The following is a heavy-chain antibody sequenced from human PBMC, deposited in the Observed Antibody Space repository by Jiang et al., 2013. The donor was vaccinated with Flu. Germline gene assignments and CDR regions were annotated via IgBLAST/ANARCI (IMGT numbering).Heavy chain of an antibody. J-gene: IGHJ5*02. Sequence: GYTFTSYAMHWVRPGPGQRLEWMGWINAGNGNTKYSQKFQGRVTITRDTSASTAYMELSSLRSEDTAVYYCARDQTSYYYDSSGYINDNWFDPWGQGTLVTVSS. D-gene: IGHD3-22*01. CDR2: INAGNGNT. CDR1: GYTFTSYA. CDR3: ARDQTSYYYDSSGYINDNWFDP. V-gene: IGHV1-3*01.